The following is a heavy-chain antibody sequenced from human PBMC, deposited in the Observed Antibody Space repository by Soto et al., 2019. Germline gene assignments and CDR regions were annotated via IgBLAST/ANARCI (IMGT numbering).Heavy chain of an antibody. D-gene: IGHD4-17*01. CDR3: ARVTTVINYFDY. J-gene: IGHJ4*02. Sequence: PSETLSLTCTVSGGSISSGDYYWSWIRQPPGKGLEWIGYIYYSGSTYYNPSLKSRVTISVDTSKNQFSLKLSSVTAADTAVYYCARVTTVINYFDYWGQGTLVTVSS. CDR2: IYYSGST. V-gene: IGHV4-30-4*01. CDR1: GGSISSGDYY.